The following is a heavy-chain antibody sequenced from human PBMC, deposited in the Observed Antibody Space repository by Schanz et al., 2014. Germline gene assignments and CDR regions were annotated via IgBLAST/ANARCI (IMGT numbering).Heavy chain of an antibody. J-gene: IGHJ3*02. CDR2: ISSSSSTI. Sequence: EVQLVQSGGGLVQPGGSLRLSCAASGFTFSSHWMHWVRQDPGKGLEWVAYISSSSSTIHYADSVKGRFTISRDNSKNTLYLQKNRLRAEDTAVYYCAKGRFGELSAFDIWGQGTMVTVSS. CDR1: GFTFSSHW. D-gene: IGHD3-10*01. CDR3: AKGRFGELSAFDI. V-gene: IGHV3-48*01.